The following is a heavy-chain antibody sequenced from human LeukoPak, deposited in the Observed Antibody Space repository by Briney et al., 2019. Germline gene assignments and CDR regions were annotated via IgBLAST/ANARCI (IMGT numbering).Heavy chain of an antibody. D-gene: IGHD5-12*01. Sequence: GGSLRLSCAASGFTVSTNFMNWVRQAPGKGLEWVSIIYSGRSKYYVDSVKGRFTISRDNSKDTLYLQMNSLRAEDTAVYYCARGGYSGYDYSPLYYYYMDVWGKGTTVTVSS. CDR1: GFTVSTNF. J-gene: IGHJ6*03. V-gene: IGHV3-66*02. CDR3: ARGGYSGYDYSPLYYYYMDV. CDR2: IYSGRSK.